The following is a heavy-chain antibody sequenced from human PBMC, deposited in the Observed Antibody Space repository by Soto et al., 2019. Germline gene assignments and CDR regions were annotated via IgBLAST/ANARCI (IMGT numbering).Heavy chain of an antibody. V-gene: IGHV1-69*02. CDR1: GGTFSSYT. J-gene: IGHJ6*02. D-gene: IGHD5-18*01. Sequence: QVQLVQSGAEVKKPGSSVKVSCKASGGTFSSYTISWVRQAPGQGLEWMGRIMPILGIANYAQKFQGRVTITADKSTSTAYMELSSLRSEDTAVYYCAIGDSYGVYYYYYGMDVWGQGTTVTVSS. CDR2: IMPILGIA. CDR3: AIGDSYGVYYYYYGMDV.